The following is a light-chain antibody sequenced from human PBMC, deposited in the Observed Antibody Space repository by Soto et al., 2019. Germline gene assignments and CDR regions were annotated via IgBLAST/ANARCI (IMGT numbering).Light chain of an antibody. V-gene: IGKV2-28*01. CDR3: MQALQTRT. CDR2: LGS. Sequence: DTVITHSPPPLHVTPLYPASISCGSSQSLLHSNGYNYLDWYLQKPGQSPQLLIYLGSYRASGVPDRFSGSGSGTDFTLKISRVEAEDVGVYYCMQALQTRTFGQGTKVDIK. CDR1: QSLLHSNGYNY. J-gene: IGKJ1*01.